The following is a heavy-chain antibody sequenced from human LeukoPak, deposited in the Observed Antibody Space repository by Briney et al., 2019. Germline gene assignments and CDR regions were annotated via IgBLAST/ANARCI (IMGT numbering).Heavy chain of an antibody. D-gene: IGHD4-11*01. CDR1: GGSISSYY. CDR2: TYYSGST. J-gene: IGHJ4*02. Sequence: PSETLSPTCTVSGGSISSYYWSWIRQPPGKGLEWIGYTYYSGSTNYNPSLKSRVTISVDTSKNQFSLKLSSVTAADTAVYYCARAIVGTVTTTFDYWGQGTLVTVSS. CDR3: ARAIVGTVTTTFDY. V-gene: IGHV4-59*01.